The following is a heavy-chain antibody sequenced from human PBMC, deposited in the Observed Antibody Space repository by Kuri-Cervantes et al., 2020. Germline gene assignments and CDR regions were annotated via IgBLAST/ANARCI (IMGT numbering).Heavy chain of an antibody. V-gene: IGHV3-13*01. CDR2: IGAGGDT. CDR3: ARELSDYDSYGWYLDL. Sequence: GESLKISCAASGFTFGNSDMHWVRQATGKGLEWVSAIGAGGDTYYPGSVKGRFTISRDNAKNSLYLQMNSLRAGDTAMYYCARELSDYDSYGWYLDLWGRGTLVTVSS. CDR1: GFTFGNSD. D-gene: IGHD3-22*01. J-gene: IGHJ2*01.